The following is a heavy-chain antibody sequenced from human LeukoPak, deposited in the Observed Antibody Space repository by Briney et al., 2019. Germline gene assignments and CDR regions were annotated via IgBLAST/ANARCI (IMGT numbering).Heavy chain of an antibody. CDR2: IYYSGST. D-gene: IGHD3-22*01. V-gene: IGHV4-59*08. CDR3: ARTFHSYYYDSSGYRYYFDY. J-gene: IGHJ4*02. CDR1: GGSISSYY. Sequence: SETLSLTCTVSGGSISSYYWSWIRQPPGKGLEWIGYIYYSGSTNYNPSLKSRVTISVDTSKNQFSLKLSSVTAADTAVYYCARTFHSYYYDSSGYRYYFDYWGQGTLVTVSS.